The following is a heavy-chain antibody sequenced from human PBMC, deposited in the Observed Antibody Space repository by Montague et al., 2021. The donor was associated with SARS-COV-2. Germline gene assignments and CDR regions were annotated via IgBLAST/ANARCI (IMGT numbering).Heavy chain of an antibody. J-gene: IGHJ6*02. Sequence: SETLSLTCTVSGGSISTYYWNWIRQPPGKGLEWIGYIYYNGYTAYNPSLESRVTISVDTSKNQFSLKLTSVTAADTAVYYCARDRETTTDKFYGMDVWGQGTTVTVSS. CDR1: GGSISTYY. D-gene: IGHD1-1*01. V-gene: IGHV4-59*01. CDR2: IYYNGYT. CDR3: ARDRETTTDKFYGMDV.